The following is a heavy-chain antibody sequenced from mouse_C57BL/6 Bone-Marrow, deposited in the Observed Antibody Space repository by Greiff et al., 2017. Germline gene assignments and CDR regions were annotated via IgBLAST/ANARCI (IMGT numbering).Heavy chain of an antibody. D-gene: IGHD2-3*01. CDR1: GYTFTSHW. CDR2: IFPGCGST. J-gene: IGHJ1*03. V-gene: IGHV1-56*01. CDR3: AGGRWLLWYCDV. Sequence: VQLQQSGPELVRPGASVKISCKAPGYTFTSHWMQWVRQRPGQGLEWIGEIFPGCGSTYYNEKFKGKATLTVDTSSSTAYMQRSSLASEDSAVYFWAGGRWLLWYCDVWGTGTTVTVAS.